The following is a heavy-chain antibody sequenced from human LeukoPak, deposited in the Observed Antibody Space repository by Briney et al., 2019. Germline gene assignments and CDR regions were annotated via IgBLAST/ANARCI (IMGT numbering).Heavy chain of an antibody. CDR3: ARSRSYTNGIFDY. V-gene: IGHV3-30*03. CDR1: GFTFSSYG. CDR2: ISYGGSNK. J-gene: IGHJ4*02. D-gene: IGHD6-19*01. Sequence: GGSLRLSCAASGFTFSSYGMHWVRQAPGKGLEWVAVISYGGSNKYYADSVKGRFTISRDNAKNSLYLQMNSLRDEDTAVYYCARSRSYTNGIFDYWGQGTLVTVSS.